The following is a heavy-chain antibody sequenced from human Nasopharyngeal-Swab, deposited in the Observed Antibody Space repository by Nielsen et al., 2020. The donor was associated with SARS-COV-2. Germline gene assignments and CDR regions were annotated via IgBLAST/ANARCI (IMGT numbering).Heavy chain of an antibody. J-gene: IGHJ4*02. CDR2: IIPIFGTA. V-gene: IGHV1-69*01. CDR3: ASLIGDFDY. Sequence: WVRQAPGQGLEWMGGIIPIFGTANYAQKFQGRVTITADESTSTAYMELSSLRSEDTAVYYCASLIGDFDYWGQGTLVTVSS. D-gene: IGHD3-10*01.